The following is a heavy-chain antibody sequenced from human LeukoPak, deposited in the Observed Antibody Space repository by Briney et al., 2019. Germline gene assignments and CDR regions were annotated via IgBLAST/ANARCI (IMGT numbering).Heavy chain of an antibody. CDR1: GGSLSSYY. Sequence: SETLSLTCTVSGGSLSSYYWSWIRQPPGKGLEWIGYIYYSGSTNYNPSLKSRVTISVDTSKNQFSLKLSSGAAADTAVYYCARVTSLRFGWFDPWGQGTLVTVSS. CDR2: IYYSGST. V-gene: IGHV4-59*01. D-gene: IGHD4-17*01. CDR3: ARVTSLRFGWFDP. J-gene: IGHJ5*02.